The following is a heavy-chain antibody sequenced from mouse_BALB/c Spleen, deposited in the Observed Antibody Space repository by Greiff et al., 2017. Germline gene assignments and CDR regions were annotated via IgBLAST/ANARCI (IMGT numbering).Heavy chain of an antibody. CDR3: ARSEGNYVWFAY. J-gene: IGHJ3*01. V-gene: IGHV1-4*02. Sequence: AAELARPGASVKMSCKASGYTFTSYTMHLVKQRPGQGLEWIGYINPSSGYTEYNQKFKDKTTLTADKSSSTAYMQLSSLTSEDAAVYYCARSEGNYVWFAYWGQGTLVTVSA. CDR1: GYTFTSYT. D-gene: IGHD2-1*01. CDR2: INPSSGYT.